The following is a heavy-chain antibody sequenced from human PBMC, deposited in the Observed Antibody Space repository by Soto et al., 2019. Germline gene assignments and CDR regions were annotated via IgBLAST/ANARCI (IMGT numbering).Heavy chain of an antibody. V-gene: IGHV1-69*02. J-gene: IGHJ4*02. CDR3: ARGPLVVLIYFES. CDR2: IFPLTDIP. Sequence: QVQLVQSGTEVKKPGSSVKVSCKASGGTFRDYPINWVRQAPGQGLEWMGSIFPLTDIPDYAQNFQARLTISADKSTSTAYMELSRLTSDDTAMYLCARGPLVVLIYFESWGQGTLVTVSS. CDR1: GGTFRDYP.